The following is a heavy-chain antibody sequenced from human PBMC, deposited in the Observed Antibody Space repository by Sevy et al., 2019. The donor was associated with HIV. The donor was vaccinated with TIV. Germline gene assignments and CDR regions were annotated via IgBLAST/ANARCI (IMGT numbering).Heavy chain of an antibody. CDR1: GFTFSNYG. Sequence: GGSLRLSCAASGFTFSNYGMHWVRQAPGKGLEWVAVILYDGSYKYYADSVKGRFTISRDNTKSTLYLQMNSLRAEDTALYYCAKTFAIFGVLMSPDFDPWGQGTLVTVSS. V-gene: IGHV3-33*06. D-gene: IGHD3-3*01. CDR2: ILYDGSYK. J-gene: IGHJ5*02. CDR3: AKTFAIFGVLMSPDFDP.